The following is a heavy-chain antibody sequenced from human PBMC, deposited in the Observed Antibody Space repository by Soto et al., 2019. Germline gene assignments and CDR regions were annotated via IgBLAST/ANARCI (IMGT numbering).Heavy chain of an antibody. CDR1: GYTLTELS. CDR3: ATGTSPPPCFDY. CDR2: FDPEDGET. J-gene: IGHJ4*02. V-gene: IGHV1-24*01. Sequence: ASVKVSCKVSGYTLTELSMHWVRQAPGKGLEWMGGFDPEDGETIYAQKFQGRVTMTEDTSTDTAYMELSSLRSEDTAVYYCATGTSPPPCFDYWGQGTLVTRLL.